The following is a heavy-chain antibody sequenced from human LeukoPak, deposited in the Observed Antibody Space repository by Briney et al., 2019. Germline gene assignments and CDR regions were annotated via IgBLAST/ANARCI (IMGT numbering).Heavy chain of an antibody. CDR1: GFTLCHHA. Sequence: PGGSLRLSCAPSGFTLCHHAMHCVPRSPHRGREWAADISYDGNNKYYTNSERGRFTLSRDNPNNTLYLQMNSLIPDDTAVYYCAKLGNCEHEISSYFHDTQSSGVDIWGNGTMVIVCS. CDR2: ISYDGNNK. V-gene: IGHV3-30*18. D-gene: IGHD3-22*01. CDR3: AKLGNCEHEISSYFHDTQSSGVDI. J-gene: IGHJ3*02.